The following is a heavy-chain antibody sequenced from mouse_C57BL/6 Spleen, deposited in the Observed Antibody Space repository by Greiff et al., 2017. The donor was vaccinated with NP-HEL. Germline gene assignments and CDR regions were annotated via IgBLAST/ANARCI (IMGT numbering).Heavy chain of an antibody. J-gene: IGHJ1*03. CDR1: GFTFSDYY. CDR2: INYDGSST. CDR3: ARGHYYGSSLDWYFDV. V-gene: IGHV5-16*01. Sequence: DVMLVESEGGLVQPGRSMKLSCTASGFTFSDYYMAWVRQVPEKGLEWVANINYDGSSTYYLDSLKSRFIISRDNAKNILYLQMSSLKSEDTATYYCARGHYYGSSLDWYFDVWGTGTTVTVSS. D-gene: IGHD1-1*01.